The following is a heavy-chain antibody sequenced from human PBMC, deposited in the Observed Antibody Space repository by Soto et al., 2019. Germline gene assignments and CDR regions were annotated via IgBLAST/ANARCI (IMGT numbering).Heavy chain of an antibody. Sequence: QVQLQESGPGLVKPSETLSLTCTVSGGSISSYYWSWIRQPPGKGLEWIGYIYYSGSTNYNPSLQSRFTIAVDTSKNQFSRKLSSVTAADTAVYYCARRWGRTFDYWGQGTLVTVSS. CDR2: IYYSGST. V-gene: IGHV4-59*08. CDR3: ARRWGRTFDY. CDR1: GGSISSYY. D-gene: IGHD1-26*01. J-gene: IGHJ4*02.